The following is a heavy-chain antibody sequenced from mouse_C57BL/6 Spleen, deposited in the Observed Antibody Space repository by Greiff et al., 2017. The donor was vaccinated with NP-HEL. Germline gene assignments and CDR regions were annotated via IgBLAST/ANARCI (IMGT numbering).Heavy chain of an antibody. CDR2: IDPSDSET. J-gene: IGHJ2*01. Sequence: QVQLKQPGAELVRPGSSVKLSCKASGYTFTSYWMHWVKQRPIQGLEWIGNIDPSDSETHYNPKFKDKATLTVDKSSSTAYMQLSSLTSEDSAVYYCARGDNYWGQGTTLTVSS. CDR3: ARGDNY. V-gene: IGHV1-52*01. CDR1: GYTFTSYW.